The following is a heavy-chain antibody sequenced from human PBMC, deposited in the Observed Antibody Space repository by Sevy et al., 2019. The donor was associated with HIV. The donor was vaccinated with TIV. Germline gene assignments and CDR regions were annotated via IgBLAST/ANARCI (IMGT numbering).Heavy chain of an antibody. CDR1: GYTLTELS. J-gene: IGHJ4*02. CDR2: FDPEDGET. Sequence: ASVKVSCKVSGYTLTELSMHWVRQAPGKGLEWMGGFDPEDGETIYAQKFQGRVTMTEDTSTDTDYMELSSLRSEDTAVYYCATDAKYCSGGSCYGYWGQGTLVTVSS. V-gene: IGHV1-24*01. CDR3: ATDAKYCSGGSCYGY. D-gene: IGHD2-15*01.